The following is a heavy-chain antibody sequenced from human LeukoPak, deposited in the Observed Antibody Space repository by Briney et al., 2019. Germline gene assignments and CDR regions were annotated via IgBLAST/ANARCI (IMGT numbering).Heavy chain of an antibody. CDR1: GDSISSGDYY. Sequence: SETLSLTCTVSGDSISSGDYYWSWIRQHPGKGLEWIGYIYYSGSTYYNPSLKSRVTISVDTSKNHFSLKLSSVTAADTAVYYCARGYSSSWFDPWGQGTLVTVSS. V-gene: IGHV4-31*03. D-gene: IGHD6-13*01. CDR2: IYYSGST. CDR3: ARGYSSSWFDP. J-gene: IGHJ5*02.